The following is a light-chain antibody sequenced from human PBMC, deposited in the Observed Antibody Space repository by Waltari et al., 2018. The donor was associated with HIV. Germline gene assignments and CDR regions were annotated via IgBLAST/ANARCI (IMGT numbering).Light chain of an antibody. J-gene: IGLJ3*02. V-gene: IGLV2-23*02. CDR1: RSNIGSYNL. CDR2: EVS. CDR3: CSYAGSSTLV. Sequence: QSALTQPASVSGAPGPSITISCTGTRSNIGSYNLVSWHQQHPGKAPKTLIYEVSQRPSGVSNRFSGSKSGNTASLTISGLQAEDEADYYCCSYAGSSTLVFGGGTKVTVL.